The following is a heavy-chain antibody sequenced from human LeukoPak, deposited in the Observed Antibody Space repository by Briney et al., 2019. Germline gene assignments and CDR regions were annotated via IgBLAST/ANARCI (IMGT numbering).Heavy chain of an antibody. D-gene: IGHD5-24*01. V-gene: IGHV4-59*08. CDR2: IYYSGST. CDR1: GGSMSSYY. CDR3: ARGARAGYNLEPFDY. J-gene: IGHJ4*02. Sequence: SETLSLPCTVSGGSMSSYYWSWIRQPPGKGLEWIGYIYYSGSTKYNPSLKSRVTISVDTSKNQFSLKLSSVTAADTAVYYCARGARAGYNLEPFDYWGQGTLVTVSS.